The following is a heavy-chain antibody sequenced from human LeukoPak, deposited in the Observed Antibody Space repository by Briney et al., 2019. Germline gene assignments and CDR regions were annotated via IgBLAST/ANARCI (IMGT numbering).Heavy chain of an antibody. CDR3: AKDQDCSSTSCSHDY. CDR2: ISGSGGST. D-gene: IGHD2-2*01. CDR1: GFTFSDYA. J-gene: IGHJ4*02. V-gene: IGHV3-23*01. Sequence: PGGSLRLSCTASGFTFSDYAMSWVRQAPGKGLEWVSAISGSGGSTYYADSVKGRFTISRDNSKNTLYLQMNSLRAEDTAVYYCAKDQDCSSTSCSHDYWGQGTLVTVSS.